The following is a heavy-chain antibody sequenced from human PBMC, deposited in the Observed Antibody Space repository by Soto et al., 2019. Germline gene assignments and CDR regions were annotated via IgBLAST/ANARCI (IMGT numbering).Heavy chain of an antibody. Sequence: GGSLRLSCTASGFTFGDYAMSWVRQAPGKGLEWVGFIRSKAYGGTTEYAASVKGRFTISRDDSKSIAYLQMNSLKTEDTAVYYCTRVDIVLMVYAIDYWGQGTLVTVSS. CDR3: TRVDIVLMVYAIDY. CDR1: GFTFGDYA. D-gene: IGHD2-8*01. CDR2: IRSKAYGGTT. J-gene: IGHJ4*02. V-gene: IGHV3-49*04.